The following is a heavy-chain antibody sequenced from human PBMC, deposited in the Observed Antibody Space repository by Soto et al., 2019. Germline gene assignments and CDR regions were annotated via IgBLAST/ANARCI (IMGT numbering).Heavy chain of an antibody. CDR1: GFTFSSYS. Sequence: LRLSCAASGFTFSSYSMNWVRQAPGKGREWVSSISSSSSYIYYADSVKGRFPISRDNANNSLYLQMNSLRAEDTAVYYCARKDGSGCLYWGRGTLVTLSS. D-gene: IGHD6-19*01. CDR3: ARKDGSGCLY. V-gene: IGHV3-21*01. J-gene: IGHJ4*02. CDR2: ISSSSSYI.